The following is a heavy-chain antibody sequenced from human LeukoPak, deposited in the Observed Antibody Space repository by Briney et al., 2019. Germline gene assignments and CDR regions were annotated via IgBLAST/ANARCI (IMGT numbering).Heavy chain of an antibody. V-gene: IGHV3-21*01. CDR2: ISSSSSYI. J-gene: IGHJ6*02. D-gene: IGHD3-16*01. Sequence: GGSLRLSCEGSAFIFSGHWMNWVRQTPGKGLEWVSSISSSSSYIYHADSVKGRFTISRDNAKNSLYLQMNSLRAEDTAVYYCARINYYYGMDVWGQGTTVTVSS. CDR3: ARINYYYGMDV. CDR1: AFIFSGHW.